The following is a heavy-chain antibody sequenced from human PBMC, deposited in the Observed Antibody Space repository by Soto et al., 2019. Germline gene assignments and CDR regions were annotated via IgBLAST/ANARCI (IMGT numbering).Heavy chain of an antibody. V-gene: IGHV5-51*01. J-gene: IGHJ3*02. CDR3: ARPKYSTWTGAFDI. D-gene: IGHD1-26*01. CDR1: GYTFKFYW. Sequence: PGESLKISCKASGYTFKFYWIGWVRQMPGKGLEWMGNVYPGDSQTSYSPSFQGHVTISADKSIDTAYLQLSSLQASDTAMYYCARPKYSTWTGAFDIWGRGTMVTVSS. CDR2: VYPGDSQT.